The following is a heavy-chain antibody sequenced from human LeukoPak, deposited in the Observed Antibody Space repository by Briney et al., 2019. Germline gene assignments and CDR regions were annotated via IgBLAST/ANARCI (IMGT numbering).Heavy chain of an antibody. CDR2: IYYSGST. D-gene: IGHD5-12*01. V-gene: IGHV4-30-4*01. J-gene: IGHJ4*02. Sequence: SETLSLTCTVSGGSISSGDYYWSWIRQPPGKGLEWIGYIYYSGSTYYNPSLKSRVTISVDTSKNQFSLKLSSVTAADTAVHYCARGSFPGYDFDYWGQGTLVTVSS. CDR3: ARGSFPGYDFDY. CDR1: GGSISSGDYY.